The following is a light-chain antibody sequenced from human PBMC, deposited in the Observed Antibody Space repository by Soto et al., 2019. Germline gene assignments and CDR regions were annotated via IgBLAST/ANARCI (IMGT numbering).Light chain of an antibody. CDR1: NIGSKN. CDR3: QVWDSSTYV. CDR2: RDS. J-gene: IGLJ1*01. V-gene: IGLV3-9*01. Sequence: SYELTQPLSVSVALGQKARITCGGNNIGSKNVHWYQQKPRQAPVLVIYRDSNRPSGIPERFSGSDSVNTATLTISRAQAGDEADYYCQVWDSSTYVFGTGTKLTVL.